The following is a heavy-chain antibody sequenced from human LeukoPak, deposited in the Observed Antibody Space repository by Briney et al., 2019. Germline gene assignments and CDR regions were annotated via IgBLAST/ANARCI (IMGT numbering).Heavy chain of an antibody. Sequence: SVKVSCKASGGTFSSYAISWVRQAPGQGLEWMGRIIPIFGTANYAQKFQGRVTITTDESTSTAYMELSSLRSEDTAVYYCARGYSSSSEPFDYWGQGTLVTVSS. D-gene: IGHD6-6*01. CDR3: ARGYSSSSEPFDY. J-gene: IGHJ4*02. CDR1: GGTFSSYA. V-gene: IGHV1-69*05. CDR2: IIPIFGTA.